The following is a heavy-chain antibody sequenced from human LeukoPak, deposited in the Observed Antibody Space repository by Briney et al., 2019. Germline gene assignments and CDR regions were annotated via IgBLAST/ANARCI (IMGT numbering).Heavy chain of an antibody. CDR2: IYYSGST. CDR1: GGSISSSSYY. CDR3: ARFGFYSGSYSGFDP. V-gene: IGHV4-39*07. Sequence: SETLSLTCTVSGGSISSSSYYWGWIRQPPGKGLEWIGSIYYSGSTYYNPSLKSRVTISVDTSKNQFSLKLSSVTAADTAVYYCARFGFYSGSYSGFDPWGQGTLVTVSS. D-gene: IGHD1-26*01. J-gene: IGHJ5*02.